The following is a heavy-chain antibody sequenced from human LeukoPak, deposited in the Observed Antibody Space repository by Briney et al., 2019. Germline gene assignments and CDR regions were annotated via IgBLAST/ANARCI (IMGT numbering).Heavy chain of an antibody. V-gene: IGHV4-34*01. D-gene: IGHD6-19*01. CDR2: INHSGST. CDR3: ATRGDRIGQRRPGPGQWLASRQKYYFDY. Sequence: SETLSLTCAVYGGSFSGYYWSWIRQPPGKGLEWIGEINHSGSTNYNPSLKSRVTISVDTSKNQFSLKLSSVTAADTAVYYCATRGDRIGQRRPGPGQWLASRQKYYFDYWGQGTLVTVSS. J-gene: IGHJ4*02. CDR1: GGSFSGYY.